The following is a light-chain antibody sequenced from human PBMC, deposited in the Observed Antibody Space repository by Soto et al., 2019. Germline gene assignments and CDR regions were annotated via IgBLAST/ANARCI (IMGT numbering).Light chain of an antibody. CDR2: EVN. CDR3: SSSAGSNNLYV. V-gene: IGLV2-8*01. Sequence: QSALTQPPSASGSPGQSVTISCTGTSSDVGGYKYVSWYQQHPGKAPKLMIYEVNKRPSGVPDRFSGSKSGNTASLTVSGLQAEDEADYYCSSSAGSNNLYVFGTGIKVTVL. J-gene: IGLJ1*01. CDR1: SSDVGGYKY.